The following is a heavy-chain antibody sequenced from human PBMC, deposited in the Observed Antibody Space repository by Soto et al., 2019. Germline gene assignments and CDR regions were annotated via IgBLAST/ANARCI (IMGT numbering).Heavy chain of an antibody. V-gene: IGHV1-8*02. D-gene: IGHD5-18*01. CDR2: MNPNTGDT. J-gene: IGHJ4*02. CDR1: GYTFTSYG. Sequence: ASVKVSCKASGYTFTSYGISWVRQAPGQGLEWMGWMNPNTGDTGYAQKFQGRVTMTRNTSISTAYMELSSLRSEDTAVYYCATRGYGNDYWGQGTRVTVSS. CDR3: ATRGYGNDY.